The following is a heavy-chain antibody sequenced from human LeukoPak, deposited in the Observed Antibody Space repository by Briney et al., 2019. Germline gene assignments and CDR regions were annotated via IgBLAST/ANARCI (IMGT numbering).Heavy chain of an antibody. Sequence: GRSLRPSCAASGFTFSTYSMDWVRQAPGEGLEWDAYISRSGSNIYYADSVKGRFTISRDNAKNSLYLQMNTLRAEDTAVYYCARDARLYYYDSSGYFDYWGQGTLVTVSS. CDR1: GFTFSTYS. CDR3: ARDARLYYYDSSGYFDY. V-gene: IGHV3-48*04. CDR2: ISRSGSNI. D-gene: IGHD3-22*01. J-gene: IGHJ4*02.